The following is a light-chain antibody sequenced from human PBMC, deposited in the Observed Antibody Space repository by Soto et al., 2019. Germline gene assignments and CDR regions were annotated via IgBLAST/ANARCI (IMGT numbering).Light chain of an antibody. Sequence: EVVMRQSPATLSVSPGEGATLSCRASQGIGDTLAWYQHKPGQTPRLPIYDTSTRATGVPTMFSGSRSGTDVSLTISRLEPEDFAVLYCQHYDSARWTFGLGTKLYIK. V-gene: IGKV3-15*01. CDR1: QGIGDT. CDR3: QHYDSARWT. J-gene: IGKJ1*01. CDR2: DTS.